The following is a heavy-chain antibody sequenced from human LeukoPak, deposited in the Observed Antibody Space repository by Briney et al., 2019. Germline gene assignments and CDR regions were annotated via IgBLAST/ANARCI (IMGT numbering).Heavy chain of an antibody. CDR3: ARWRGITMIVVAQGRKTNAFDI. V-gene: IGHV3-48*03. CDR2: ISSSGSTI. D-gene: IGHD3-22*01. CDR1: GLTFSSYE. J-gene: IGHJ3*02. Sequence: GGSLRLSCAASGLTFSSYEMNWVRQAPGKGLAGVSYISSSGSTIYYADSVQGRFTISRENAKKPLLLQMNSLRAEDTAVYYCARWRGITMIVVAQGRKTNAFDIWGQGTMVTVSS.